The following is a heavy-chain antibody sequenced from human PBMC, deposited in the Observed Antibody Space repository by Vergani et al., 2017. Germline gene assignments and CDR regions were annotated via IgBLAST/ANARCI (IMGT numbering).Heavy chain of an antibody. Sequence: QVQLQESGPGLVKPSETLSLTCPVPGYSISSGYYWGWIRQPPGKGLEWIGSIYHSGSTYYNPSLKSRVTISVDTSKNQFSLKLSSVTAADTAVYYWASRYDILTGYYHYWGQGTLVTVSS. CDR2: IYHSGST. J-gene: IGHJ4*02. D-gene: IGHD3-9*01. V-gene: IGHV4-38-2*01. CDR3: ASRYDILTGYYHY. CDR1: GYSISSGYY.